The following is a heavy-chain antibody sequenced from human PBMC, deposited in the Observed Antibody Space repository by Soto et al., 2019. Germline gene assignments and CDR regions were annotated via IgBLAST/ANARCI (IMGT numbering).Heavy chain of an antibody. J-gene: IGHJ4*02. V-gene: IGHV3-21*01. Sequence: PGGSLRLSCAASGFTFSSYSMNWVRQAPGKGLEWVSSISSSSSYIYYADSVKGRFTISRDNAKNSLYLQMNSLRAEDTAVYYCARELGYYDSSVYVGLDYWGQGTLVTVSS. CDR1: GFTFSSYS. CDR3: ARELGYYDSSVYVGLDY. D-gene: IGHD3-22*01. CDR2: ISSSSSYI.